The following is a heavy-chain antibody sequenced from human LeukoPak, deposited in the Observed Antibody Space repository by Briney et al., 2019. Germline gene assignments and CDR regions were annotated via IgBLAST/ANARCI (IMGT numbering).Heavy chain of an antibody. Sequence: ASVKVSCKASGYTFTSYDINWLRQATGQGLEWMGWMNPNSGNTGYAQKFQGRVTMNRNTSISTAYMELSSLRSEDTAVYYCARWGSSTSCYDPWGQGTLVTVSS. V-gene: IGHV1-8*01. D-gene: IGHD2-2*01. CDR1: GYTFTSYD. J-gene: IGHJ5*02. CDR3: ARWGSSTSCYDP. CDR2: MNPNSGNT.